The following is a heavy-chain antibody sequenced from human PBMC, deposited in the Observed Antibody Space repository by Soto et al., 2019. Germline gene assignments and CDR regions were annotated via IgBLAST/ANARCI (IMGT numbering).Heavy chain of an antibody. Sequence: QVQLQESGPGLVKPSQTLSLTCTVSGGSISSGDYYWSWIRQPPGKGLEWIGYIYYSGSTYYNPSLKSXXPXSXXTSKTHVSLKLSSVTAADTAVDYCARGPFYSGIDYWGQGTLVTVSS. CDR3: ARGPFYSGIDY. J-gene: IGHJ4*02. V-gene: IGHV4-30-4*01. D-gene: IGHD1-26*01. CDR1: GGSISSGDYY. CDR2: IYYSGST.